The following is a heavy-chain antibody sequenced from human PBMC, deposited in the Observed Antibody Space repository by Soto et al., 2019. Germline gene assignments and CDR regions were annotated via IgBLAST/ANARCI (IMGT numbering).Heavy chain of an antibody. J-gene: IGHJ4*02. D-gene: IGHD2-2*01. CDR2: ISNSGGGT. CDR1: GFTFSTYG. CDR3: ARGSQPPNC. Sequence: PGGSLRLSCAASGFTFSTYGMTWVRQAPGKGLEWVSVISNSGGGTYHADSVKGRFTISRDNSKNTLYLQMNSLRAEDTAVYYYARGSQPPNCWGQGTLVTVSS. V-gene: IGHV3-23*01.